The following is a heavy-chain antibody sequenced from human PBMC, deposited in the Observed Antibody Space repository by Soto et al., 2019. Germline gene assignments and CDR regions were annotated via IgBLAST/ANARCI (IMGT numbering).Heavy chain of an antibody. D-gene: IGHD3-10*01. CDR3: ARDLRQLGELDY. Sequence: GGSLRLSCAASGFTFSSYAMHWVRQAPGKGLEWVAVISYDGSNKYYADSVKGRFTISRDNSKNTLYLQMSSLRAEDTAVYYCARDLRQLGELDYWGQGTLVTVSS. V-gene: IGHV3-30-3*01. J-gene: IGHJ4*02. CDR1: GFTFSSYA. CDR2: ISYDGSNK.